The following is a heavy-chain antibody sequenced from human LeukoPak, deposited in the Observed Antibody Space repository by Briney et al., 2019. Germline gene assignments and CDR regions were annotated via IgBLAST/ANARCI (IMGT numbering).Heavy chain of an antibody. Sequence: GGSLRLSCAASGFTFSSYSMNWVRQAPGKGLGWVSSISSSSSYIYYADSVKGRFTISRDNAKNSLYLQMNSLRAEDTAVYYCARVTGTVTKDLYYYYYCGMDVWGQGTTVTVSS. D-gene: IGHD4-17*01. CDR3: ARVTGTVTKDLYYYYYCGMDV. CDR1: GFTFSSYS. J-gene: IGHJ6*02. V-gene: IGHV3-21*01. CDR2: ISSSSSYI.